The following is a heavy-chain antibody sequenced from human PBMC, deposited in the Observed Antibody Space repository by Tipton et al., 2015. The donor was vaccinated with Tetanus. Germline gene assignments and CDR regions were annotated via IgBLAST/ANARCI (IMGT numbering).Heavy chain of an antibody. J-gene: IGHJ4*02. D-gene: IGHD2-15*01. V-gene: IGHV6-1*01. CDR2: TYYGSKWYN. CDR3: ARALVVVVAATPWYYFDY. Sequence: VKPSQTLSLTCAISGDSASSNSAAWNWIRQSPSRGLEWLGRTYYGSKWYNDYAVSVKSRITINPDTSKNQFSLQLNSVTPEDTAVYYCARALVVVVAATPWYYFDYWGQGTLVTVSS. CDR1: GDSASSNSAA.